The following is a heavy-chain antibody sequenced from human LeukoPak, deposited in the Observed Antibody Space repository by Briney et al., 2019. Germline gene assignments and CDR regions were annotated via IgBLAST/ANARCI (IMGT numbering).Heavy chain of an antibody. Sequence: PGGSLRLSCSASGFAFSAYAMHWVRQAPGKGLEYVSAISPTGDSTYYADSVKGRFSISRDNSKNTLYLQVSSLRPEDTAAYYGVPKGPERYWGQGTPVTAPS. CDR2: ISPTGDST. D-gene: IGHD1-1*01. J-gene: IGHJ4*02. CDR3: VPKGPERY. V-gene: IGHV3-64D*06. CDR1: GFAFSAYA.